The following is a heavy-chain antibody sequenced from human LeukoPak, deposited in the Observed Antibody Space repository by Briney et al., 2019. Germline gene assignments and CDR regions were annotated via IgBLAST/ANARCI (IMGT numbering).Heavy chain of an antibody. D-gene: IGHD5-12*01. V-gene: IGHV3-74*03. CDR1: GFTFSSYW. J-gene: IGHJ4*02. CDR2: INSDGSSI. Sequence: QPGGSLRLSCAASGFTFSSYWLHWVRQAPGKGLVWVSRINSDGSSITYADSVKGRFTISRDNAKNTLYLQMNSLRVEDTAVYYCAREGRVSGYDFDCWGQGTLVTVSP. CDR3: AREGRVSGYDFDC.